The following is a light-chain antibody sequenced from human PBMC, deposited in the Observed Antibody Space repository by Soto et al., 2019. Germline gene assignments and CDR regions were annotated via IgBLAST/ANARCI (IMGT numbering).Light chain of an antibody. CDR3: QQYNNWPLT. CDR1: QSVGYN. J-gene: IGKJ4*01. Sequence: LVMPQSPATLSVSLGDRAPLSCRASQSVGYNLAWYQQKPGQAPRLLIYAASTRATGIPARFSGSGSGTEFTLTISSLQSEDFAVYYCQQYNNWPLTFGGGTKVDI. CDR2: AAS. V-gene: IGKV3-15*01.